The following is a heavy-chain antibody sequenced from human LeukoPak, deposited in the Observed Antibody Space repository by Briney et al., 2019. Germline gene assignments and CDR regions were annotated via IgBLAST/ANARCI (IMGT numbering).Heavy chain of an antibody. J-gene: IGHJ3*02. V-gene: IGHV4-59*01. D-gene: IGHD4/OR15-4a*01. CDR2: IYYSGST. CDR1: GGSISSYY. CDR3: AREYGGDAFDI. Sequence: SETLSLTCTVSGGSISSYYWSWIRQPPGKGLEWIGYIYYSGSTNYNPSLKSRVTISVDTSKNQFSLKLSSVTAADPAVYYCAREYGGDAFDIWGQGTMVTVSS.